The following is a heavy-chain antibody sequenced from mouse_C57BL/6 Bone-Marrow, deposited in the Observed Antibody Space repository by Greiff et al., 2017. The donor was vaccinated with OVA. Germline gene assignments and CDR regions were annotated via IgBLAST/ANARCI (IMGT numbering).Heavy chain of an antibody. Sequence: VQLQQSGPELVKPGASVKISCKASGYAFSSSWMNWVKQRPGQGLEWIGRIYPGDGDTNYNGKFKGKSTLTADKSSSTAYMQLSSLTSEDSAVYFGARSDYYGSSYDYWGQGTTLTVSS. J-gene: IGHJ2*01. CDR1: GYAFSSSW. V-gene: IGHV1-82*01. CDR2: IYPGDGDT. D-gene: IGHD1-1*01. CDR3: ARSDYYGSSYDY.